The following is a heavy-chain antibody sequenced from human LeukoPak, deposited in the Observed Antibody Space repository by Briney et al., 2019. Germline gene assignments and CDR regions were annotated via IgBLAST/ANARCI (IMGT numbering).Heavy chain of an antibody. CDR1: GFTFSRYG. Sequence: GRPLRLSCAASGFTFSRYGMHWVREAPGKGLEWVAVIWYDGSNKYYADSVKGRFTISRDNSKNTLYLQMNSLRAEDTAVYYCARAPGWQAYFDYWGQGTLVTVSS. CDR3: ARAPGWQAYFDY. CDR2: IWYDGSNK. D-gene: IGHD5-24*01. J-gene: IGHJ4*02. V-gene: IGHV3-33*01.